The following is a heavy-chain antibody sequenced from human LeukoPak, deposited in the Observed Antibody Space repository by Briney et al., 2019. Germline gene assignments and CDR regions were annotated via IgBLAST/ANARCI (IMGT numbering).Heavy chain of an antibody. CDR2: ISGSSSYI. V-gene: IGHV3-21*01. J-gene: IGHJ5*01. D-gene: IGHD6-19*01. CDR1: GFNFSSYS. Sequence: GGSLRLSCAASGFNFSSYSLNWVRQAPGKGLEWVSSISGSSSYIYYADSVKGRFTISRDNAKNSLYLQMNSLRTEDTAVYYCARMYSSGWYDSWGQGTLVTVSS. CDR3: ARMYSSGWYDS.